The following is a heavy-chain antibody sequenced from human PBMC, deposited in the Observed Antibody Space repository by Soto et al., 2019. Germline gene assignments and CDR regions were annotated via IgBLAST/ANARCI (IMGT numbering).Heavy chain of an antibody. CDR1: GFTFSSYA. D-gene: IGHD7-27*01. J-gene: IGHJ3*02. Sequence: GGSLRLSCAASGFTFSSYAMHWVRQAPGKGLEWVAVISYDGSNKYYADSVKGRFTISRDNSKNTLYLQMNSLRAEDTAVYYCARGKIDTGHDAFDIWGQGTMVTVSS. CDR2: ISYDGSNK. CDR3: ARGKIDTGHDAFDI. V-gene: IGHV3-30*04.